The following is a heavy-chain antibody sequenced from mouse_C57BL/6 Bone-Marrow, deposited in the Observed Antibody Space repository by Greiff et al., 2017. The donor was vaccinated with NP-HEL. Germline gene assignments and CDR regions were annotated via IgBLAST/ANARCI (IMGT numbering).Heavy chain of an antibody. CDR3: TRSLYYYGSSAGYAMDY. Sequence: VQLQQSGAELVRPGASVTLSCKASGYTFTDYEMHWVQQTPVHGLEWIGAIDPETGGTAYNQKFKGKAILTADKSSSTAYMELRSLTSEDSAVDYCTRSLYYYGSSAGYAMDYWGQGTSVTVSS. V-gene: IGHV1-15*01. D-gene: IGHD1-1*01. J-gene: IGHJ4*01. CDR2: IDPETGGT. CDR1: GYTFTDYE.